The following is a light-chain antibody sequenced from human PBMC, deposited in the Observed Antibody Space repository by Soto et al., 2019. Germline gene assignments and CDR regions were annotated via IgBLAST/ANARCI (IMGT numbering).Light chain of an antibody. Sequence: LTQSARTLSLYPGERATRSCRASQSVSSSYLAWYQQKPGQAPRLLIYGASSRATGIPDRFSGSGSGTDFTLTISSLQPEDFGPYYCQQANSFPLPFGGGTKAAIK. CDR2: GAS. V-gene: IGKV3-20*01. CDR1: QSVSSSY. CDR3: QQANSFPLP. J-gene: IGKJ4*01.